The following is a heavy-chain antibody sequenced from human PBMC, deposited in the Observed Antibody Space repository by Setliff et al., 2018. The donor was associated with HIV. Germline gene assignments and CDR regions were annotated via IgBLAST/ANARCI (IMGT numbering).Heavy chain of an antibody. CDR3: ARRLVGATAQPDY. V-gene: IGHV5-51*01. Sequence: PGESLKISCKGSGYSFANYWIGWVRQMPGKGLEWMGIIYPGDSDVKYSPSFRGQVTISADKSISTAYLQWSSLKASDTAMYYCARRLVGATAQPDYWGQGTLVTVSS. D-gene: IGHD1-26*01. CDR2: IYPGDSDV. J-gene: IGHJ4*02. CDR1: GYSFANYW.